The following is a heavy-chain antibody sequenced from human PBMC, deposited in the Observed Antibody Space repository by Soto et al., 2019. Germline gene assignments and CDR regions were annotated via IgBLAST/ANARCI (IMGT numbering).Heavy chain of an antibody. D-gene: IGHD4-4*01. V-gene: IGHV3-23*01. J-gene: IGHJ4*01. Sequence: GGSLRLSCEASGFPFGNYHMSWVRQAPGKGLEWVAGISAGGDGTTYADSVKGRFTISRDNSRNTLYLQMNSLRVDDTDLYYCAKAPRLQRAYWGQGTLVTVSS. CDR1: GFPFGNYH. CDR2: ISAGGDGT. CDR3: AKAPRLQRAY.